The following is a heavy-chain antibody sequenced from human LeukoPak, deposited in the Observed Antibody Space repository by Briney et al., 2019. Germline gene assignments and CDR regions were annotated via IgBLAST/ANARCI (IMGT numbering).Heavy chain of an antibody. CDR2: FLYSGTT. CDR3: ARARTRNDYVWGSYRYIYYFDY. CDR1: GGSISSSSYY. Sequence: SETLSLTCTVSGGSISSSSYYWGWIRQSPGRGLEWIGSFLYSGTTYYNPSLKSRVTISVDTSKNQFSLKLSSVTAADTAVYYCARARTRNDYVWGSYRYIYYFDYWGQGTLVTVSS. V-gene: IGHV4-39*07. D-gene: IGHD3-16*02. J-gene: IGHJ4*02.